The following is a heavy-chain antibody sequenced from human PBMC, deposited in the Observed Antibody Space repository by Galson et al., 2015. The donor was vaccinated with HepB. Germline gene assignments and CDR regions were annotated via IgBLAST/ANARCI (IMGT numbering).Heavy chain of an antibody. CDR1: GFTFSDYR. V-gene: IGHV3-48*02. CDR2: ISRSSKVI. Sequence: SLRLPCAASGFTFSDYRMNWVRQAPGKGLEWISYISRSSKVIHYADSVKGRFTISRDNAKNSLYLQMDSLRDGDTAVYYCVRDGGDSYNWFGLWGQGTLVTVSS. D-gene: IGHD2-21*01. J-gene: IGHJ5*02. CDR3: VRDGGDSYNWFGL.